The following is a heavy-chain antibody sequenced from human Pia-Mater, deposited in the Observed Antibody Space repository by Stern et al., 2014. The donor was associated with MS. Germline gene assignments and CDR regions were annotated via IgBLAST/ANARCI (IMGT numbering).Heavy chain of an antibody. Sequence: VQLGESGPGLVKPSQTLSLTCAVTGGSISSAEYYWSWIRQSPGKGLEXIGYIHYSGTTYYNPSLKSRVTISVDTSKNQFSLKLRSVTAADTAVYYCSRDADGYSLVFGYWGRGTLVTVSS. D-gene: IGHD5-24*01. V-gene: IGHV4-30-4*01. CDR3: SRDADGYSLVFGY. CDR2: IHYSGTT. CDR1: GGSISSAEYY. J-gene: IGHJ4*02.